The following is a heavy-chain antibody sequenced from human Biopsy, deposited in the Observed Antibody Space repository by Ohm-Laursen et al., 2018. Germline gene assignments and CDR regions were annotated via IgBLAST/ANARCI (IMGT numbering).Heavy chain of an antibody. CDR1: GATSSDYY. CDR2: NDRSGNT. J-gene: IGHJ4*02. V-gene: IGHV4-34*08. CDR3: GNEIYGRDY. Sequence: TLSLTCVVYGATSSDYYWSWIRQPPGKGLEWLEQNDRSGNTNYNPSLKGRLTISAKTSKNQFSLKLTSVTAADTAVYFCGNEIYGRDYWGQGALVTVSS. D-gene: IGHD4-17*01.